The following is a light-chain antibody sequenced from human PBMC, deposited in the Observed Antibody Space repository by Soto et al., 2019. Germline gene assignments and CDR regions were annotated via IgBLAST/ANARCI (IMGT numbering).Light chain of an antibody. CDR3: QQANSFPRT. J-gene: IGKJ5*01. Sequence: DIQMTQSPSSVSASVGDRVTITCRASQDISSWLVWYQQKPGKAPKLLIYAASSLQSGVPSRFSGSGSGTAFTLTISSLQPEDFATYYCQQANSFPRTFGQGTRLEIK. CDR2: AAS. CDR1: QDISSW. V-gene: IGKV1-12*01.